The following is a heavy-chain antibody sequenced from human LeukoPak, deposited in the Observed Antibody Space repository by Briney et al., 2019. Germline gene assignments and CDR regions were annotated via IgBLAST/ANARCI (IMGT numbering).Heavy chain of an antibody. J-gene: IGHJ3*02. D-gene: IGHD6-19*01. CDR3: ARAVAVAGTINAFDI. CDR2: IIPIFGTA. CDR1: GGTFSSYA. Sequence: SVKVSCKASGGTFSSYAISWVRQAPGQGLEWMGGIIPIFGTANYAQKFQGRVTITTDESTSTAYMELSSLRSEDTAVYYCARAVAVAGTINAFDIWGQGTMVTVSS. V-gene: IGHV1-69*05.